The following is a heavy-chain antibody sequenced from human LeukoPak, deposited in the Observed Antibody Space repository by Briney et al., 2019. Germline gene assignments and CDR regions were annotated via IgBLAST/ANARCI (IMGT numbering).Heavy chain of an antibody. CDR2: ISSNGGST. V-gene: IGHV3-64*01. J-gene: IGHJ4*02. D-gene: IGHD6-19*01. Sequence: GGSLRLSCAASGFTFCSYAMLWLRQAPGKGLEYVSAISSNGGSTYYANSVRGRFTISRDNSKNTLYLQMGSLRAEDMAVYYCASLSKGGWYDYWGQGTLVTVSS. CDR1: GFTFCSYA. CDR3: ASLSKGGWYDY.